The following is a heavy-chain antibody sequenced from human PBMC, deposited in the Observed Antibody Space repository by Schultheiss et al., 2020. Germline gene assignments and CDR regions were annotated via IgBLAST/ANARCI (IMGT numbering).Heavy chain of an antibody. CDR2: ISYDGSNK. D-gene: IGHD5-12*01. V-gene: IGHV3-30*18. CDR3: AKDFVATLAADVFDI. Sequence: GGSLRLSCAASGFTFSSYGMHWVRQAPGKGLEWVAVISYDGSNKYYADSVKGRFTISRDNSKNTLYLQMNSLRAEDTALYYCAKDFVATLAADVFDIWGQGTMVTVSS. CDR1: GFTFSSYG. J-gene: IGHJ3*02.